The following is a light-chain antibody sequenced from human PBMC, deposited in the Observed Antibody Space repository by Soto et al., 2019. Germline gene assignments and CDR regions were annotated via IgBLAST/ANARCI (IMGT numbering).Light chain of an antibody. Sequence: IVLTQSPAILSLSPGARATLSCRASQSVGSYLAWYQQKPGQAPSLVIFDASTRATGVPARFSGSGSGTDFTLTISSLEPEDFAVYYCQQRNNWSFGPGTKVDMK. CDR3: QQRNNWS. J-gene: IGKJ3*01. CDR2: DAS. V-gene: IGKV3-11*01. CDR1: QSVGSY.